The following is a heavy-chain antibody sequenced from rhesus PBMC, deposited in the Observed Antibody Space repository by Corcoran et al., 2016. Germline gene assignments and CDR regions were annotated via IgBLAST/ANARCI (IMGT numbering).Heavy chain of an antibody. CDR1: GGSISSNY. V-gene: IGHV4S11*01. CDR2: IYGSGSST. D-gene: IGHD6-13*01. Sequence: QVQLQESGPGLVKPLETLSLTCAVSGGSISSNYWSWIHQAPGKGLEWIGYIYGSGSSTNYNPSLKSRVTLSVDTSKNQLSLKLSSVTAADTAVYYCARHVRSWPQGYGLDSWGQGVVVTVSS. CDR3: ARHVRSWPQGYGLDS. J-gene: IGHJ6*01.